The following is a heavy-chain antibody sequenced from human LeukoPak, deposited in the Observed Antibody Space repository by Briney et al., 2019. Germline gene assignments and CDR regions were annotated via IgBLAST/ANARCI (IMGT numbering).Heavy chain of an antibody. CDR2: ISWNSGSI. CDR3: AKGGPRRGYSYGCADY. CDR1: GFTFDDYA. Sequence: GGSLRLSCAASGFTFDDYAMHWVRQAPGKGLEWVSGISWNSGSIGYADSVKGRFTISRDNAKNSLYLQMNSLRAEDTALCYCAKGGPRRGYSYGCADYWGQGTLVTVSS. J-gene: IGHJ4*02. D-gene: IGHD5-18*01. V-gene: IGHV3-9*01.